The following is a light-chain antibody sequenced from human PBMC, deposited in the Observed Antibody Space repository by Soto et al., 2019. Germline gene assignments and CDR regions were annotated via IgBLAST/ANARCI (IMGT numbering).Light chain of an antibody. CDR1: QSLSSS. V-gene: IGKV3-11*01. CDR2: DAP. Sequence: EIVLTQSPATLSLSPGERATLSCRASQSLSSSLAWYQQKPGQAPRLLIYDAPNRATGIPARFSGSGSGTDFTLTISSLEPEDFAVYYCQQRSNWPPYTFGQGTKLEIK. J-gene: IGKJ2*01. CDR3: QQRSNWPPYT.